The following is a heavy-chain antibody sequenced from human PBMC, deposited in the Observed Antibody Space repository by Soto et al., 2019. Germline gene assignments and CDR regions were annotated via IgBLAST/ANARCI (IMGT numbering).Heavy chain of an antibody. CDR1: GGSFSGYY. CDR2: INHSGST. J-gene: IGHJ4*02. D-gene: IGHD3-10*01. CDR3: ARDPRGYGSGSYFPTHPKPLDY. Sequence: PSETLSLTCAVYGGSFSGYYWSWIRQPPGKGLEWIGEINHSGSTNYDPSLKSRVTISVDTSKNQFSLKLSSVTAADTAVYYCARDPRGYGSGSYFPTHPKPLDYWGQGTLVTVSS. V-gene: IGHV4-34*01.